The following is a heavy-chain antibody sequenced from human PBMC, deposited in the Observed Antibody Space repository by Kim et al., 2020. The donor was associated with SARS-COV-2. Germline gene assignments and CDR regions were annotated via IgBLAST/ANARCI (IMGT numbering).Heavy chain of an antibody. CDR3: ARLASNYYGSGSPRWFDP. D-gene: IGHD3-10*01. CDR2: IYYSGST. V-gene: IGHV4-39*01. J-gene: IGHJ5*02. Sequence: SETLSLTCTVSGGSISSSSYYWGWIRQPPGKGLEWIGSIYYSGSTYYNPSLKSRVTISVDTSKNQFSLKLSSVTAADTAVYYCARLASNYYGSGSPRWFDPWGQGTLVTVSS. CDR1: GGSISSSSYY.